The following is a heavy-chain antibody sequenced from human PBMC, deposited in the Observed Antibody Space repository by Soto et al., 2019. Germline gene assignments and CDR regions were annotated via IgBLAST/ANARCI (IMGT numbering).Heavy chain of an antibody. CDR3: ASPPHIVLMVYAIPDY. CDR1: GFTFSSYA. V-gene: IGHV3-23*01. Sequence: EVQLLESGGGLVQPGGSLRLSCAASGFTFSSYAMSWVRQAPGKGLEWVSAISGSGGSTYYADSVKGRFTISRDNSKNTRYRQMNSLRAEDTAVYYCASPPHIVLMVYAIPDYWGQGTLVTVSS. CDR2: ISGSGGST. J-gene: IGHJ4*02. D-gene: IGHD2-8*01.